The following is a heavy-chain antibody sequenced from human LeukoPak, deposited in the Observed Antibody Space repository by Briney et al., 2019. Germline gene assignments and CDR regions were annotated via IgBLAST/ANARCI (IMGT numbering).Heavy chain of an antibody. CDR2: ISSSSSTI. CDR3: AREGGLIWGGDAFDI. CDR1: GFTFSSYS. Sequence: GGSLRLSCAASGFTFSSYSMNRVRQAPGKGLEWVSYISSSSSTIYYADSVKGRFTISRDNAKNSLYLQMNSLRAEDTAVYYCAREGGLIWGGDAFDIWGQGTMVTVSS. V-gene: IGHV3-48*04. D-gene: IGHD3-16*01. J-gene: IGHJ3*02.